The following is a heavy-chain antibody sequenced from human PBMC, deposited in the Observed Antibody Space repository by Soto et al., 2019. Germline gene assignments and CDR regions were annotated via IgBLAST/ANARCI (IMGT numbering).Heavy chain of an antibody. CDR2: IYYSGST. CDR1: GGSISSSSYY. V-gene: IGHV4-39*07. D-gene: IGHD4-4*01. CDR3: ARDSTTGTGWDWFDP. Sequence: SQTLSLTCTVSGGSISSSSYYWGWIRQPPGKGLEWIGSIYYSGSTNYNPSLKSRVTISVDTSKNQFSLKLSSVTAADTAVYYCARDSTTGTGWDWFDPWGQGTLVTVSS. J-gene: IGHJ5*02.